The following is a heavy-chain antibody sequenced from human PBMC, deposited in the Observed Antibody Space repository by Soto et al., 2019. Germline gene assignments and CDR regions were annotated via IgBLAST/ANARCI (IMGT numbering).Heavy chain of an antibody. Sequence: QITLKESGPPLVKSTETLTLTCTFSGFSLSTRGEGVGWIRQPPGKALEWLALIYWNDDKRYSPSLKSRLTITKDTAIKQVVLTMTNMDPVDTATYYCALAYYYDSSAYADWFFDLWGRGTLVTVSS. CDR2: IYWNDDK. D-gene: IGHD3-22*01. CDR3: ALAYYYDSSAYADWFFDL. V-gene: IGHV2-5*01. CDR1: GFSLSTRGEG. J-gene: IGHJ2*01.